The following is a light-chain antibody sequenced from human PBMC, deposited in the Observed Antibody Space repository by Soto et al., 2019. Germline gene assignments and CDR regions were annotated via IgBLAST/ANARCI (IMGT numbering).Light chain of an antibody. CDR2: DAS. Sequence: DIQMTQSPSTLSASVGDRVTITCRASQSISRWLAWYQQKPGKAPNALIYDASTLRSGVPSRFSGGGSGTEFTLTINSLQPDDFASYYCQHYNTYSTFGQGTRLEIK. CDR3: QHYNTYST. V-gene: IGKV1-5*01. J-gene: IGKJ5*01. CDR1: QSISRW.